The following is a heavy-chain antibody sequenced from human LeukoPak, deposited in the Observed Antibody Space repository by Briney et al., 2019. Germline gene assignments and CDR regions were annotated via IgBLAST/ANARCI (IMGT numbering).Heavy chain of an antibody. J-gene: IGHJ4*02. D-gene: IGHD2-2*01. V-gene: IGHV3-43*02. CDR1: GFTLDDYA. Sequence: GSLRLSCAASGFTLDDYAMHWVRQAPGKGLEWGSLISGDGGSTYYADSVKGRFTISRDNSKNSLYLQMNSLRTEDTALYYCAKGMIDIVVVPAASTLVGWGQGTLVTVSS. CDR3: AKGMIDIVVVPAASTLVG. CDR2: ISGDGGST.